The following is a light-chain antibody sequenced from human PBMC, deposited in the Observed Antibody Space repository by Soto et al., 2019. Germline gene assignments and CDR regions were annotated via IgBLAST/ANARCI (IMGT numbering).Light chain of an antibody. J-gene: IGLJ1*01. V-gene: IGLV1-47*01. CDR2: RNN. CDR3: AAWDDSLSGYV. Sequence: QPVLTQPPSASGTPGHRVTISCSGSSSNIGSNYVYWYQQLPGTAPKLLIYRNNQRPSGVPDRFSGSKSGTSASLAISGLRSEDEADYYCAAWDDSLSGYVFGTGTKLTVL. CDR1: SSNIGSNY.